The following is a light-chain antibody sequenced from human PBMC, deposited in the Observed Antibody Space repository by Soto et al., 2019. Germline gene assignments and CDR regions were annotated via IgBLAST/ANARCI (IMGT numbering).Light chain of an antibody. J-gene: IGLJ1*01. Sequence: QSVLTQPPSASETPGQRVTISCSGSSSNIGSNYVYWYQQLPGTAPKLLIYRNNQRPSAVPDRFSGSKSGTSASLAISGLRSEDEADYYCAAWDDSLSGNYVFGTGTKVTVL. V-gene: IGLV1-47*01. CDR2: RNN. CDR1: SSNIGSNY. CDR3: AAWDDSLSGNYV.